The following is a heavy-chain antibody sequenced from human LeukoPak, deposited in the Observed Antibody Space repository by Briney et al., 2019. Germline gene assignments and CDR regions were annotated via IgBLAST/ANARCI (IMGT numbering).Heavy chain of an antibody. Sequence: PGGSLRLSCAASGFTFSNYEMHWVRQAPGKGLEWVSYITKSGASIYYAASVRGRFTISSDTAKNSLYLQMNSLRAEDTAVYFCARGRIHAAESCFDLWGQGTLVTVSS. CDR2: ITKSGASI. D-gene: IGHD2-15*01. CDR1: GFTFSNYE. J-gene: IGHJ4*02. CDR3: ARGRIHAAESCFDL. V-gene: IGHV3-48*03.